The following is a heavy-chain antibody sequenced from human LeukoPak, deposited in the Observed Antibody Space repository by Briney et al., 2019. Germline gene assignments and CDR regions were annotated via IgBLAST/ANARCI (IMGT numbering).Heavy chain of an antibody. CDR1: GFTFTDYW. V-gene: IGHV3-74*03. J-gene: IGHJ4*02. CDR2: INGDLTNT. Sequence: PGGSLRLSCAASGFTFTDYWMHWVRQVAGKGLVWVSRINGDLTNTTYADSVKGRFTISRDNAKNTLYLQMNTLRAEDTAVYYCARDRHKYNYDSGGYPPYWGQGTLVTVSS. D-gene: IGHD3-22*01. CDR3: ARDRHKYNYDSGGYPPY.